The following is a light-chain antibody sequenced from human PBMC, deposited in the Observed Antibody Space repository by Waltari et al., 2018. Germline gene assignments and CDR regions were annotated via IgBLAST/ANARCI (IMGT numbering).Light chain of an antibody. J-gene: IGLJ2*01. Sequence: QSALTQPASVSGSPGQSLTISCTGTSSAVGNYDLVSWYQQHPGKAPKLMIYEVTKRPSWVSKRFSGSKSGNTASLTVSGLQAEDEADYYCCSYAGSGTLVFGGGTKLTVL. V-gene: IGLV2-23*02. CDR3: CSYAGSGTLV. CDR2: EVT. CDR1: SSAVGNYDL.